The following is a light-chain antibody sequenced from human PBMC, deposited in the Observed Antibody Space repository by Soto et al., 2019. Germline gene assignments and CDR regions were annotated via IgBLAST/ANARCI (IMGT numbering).Light chain of an antibody. CDR1: SNDVGGYNF. J-gene: IGLJ2*01. Sequence: QSALTQPRSVSGSRGQSVTISCTGTSNDVGGYNFVSWYQQHPGKVPKLFIYDVSRRPSGVPDRFSGSKSGNTASLTISGLQAEDEADSYCSSYAGSYTLVFGGGTKLTVL. V-gene: IGLV2-11*01. CDR2: DVS. CDR3: SSYAGSYTLV.